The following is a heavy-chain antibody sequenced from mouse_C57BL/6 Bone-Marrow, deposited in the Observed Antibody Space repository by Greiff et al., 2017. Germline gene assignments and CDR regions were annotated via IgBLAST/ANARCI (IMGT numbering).Heavy chain of an antibody. CDR1: GYTFTSYW. CDR2: IDPSDSYT. Sequence: QVQLQQPGAELVMPGASVKLSCKASGYTFTSYWMHWVKQRPGQGLVWIGEIDPSDSYTNYNQKFKGKSTLTVDKSSSTAYMQLSSLTAEDSAVYYCAREEIYYDYGLAYWGQGTLVTVSA. D-gene: IGHD2-4*01. J-gene: IGHJ3*01. V-gene: IGHV1-69*01. CDR3: AREEIYYDYGLAY.